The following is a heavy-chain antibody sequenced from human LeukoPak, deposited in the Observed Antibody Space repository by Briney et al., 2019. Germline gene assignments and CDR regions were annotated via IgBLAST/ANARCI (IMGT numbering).Heavy chain of an antibody. D-gene: IGHD6-13*01. CDR2: MFYSGST. Sequence: SETLSLTCTVSGGSTSGFSWSWIRQPPGKGLEYIGSMFYSGSTDYNPSLKSRISMPVDTSKNQVSLRLTSVTAADTAVYYCARLAHIAAAGSYSYHSLDVWGQGTTVTVSS. J-gene: IGHJ6*02. CDR3: ARLAHIAAAGSYSYHSLDV. CDR1: GGSTSGFS. V-gene: IGHV4-59*08.